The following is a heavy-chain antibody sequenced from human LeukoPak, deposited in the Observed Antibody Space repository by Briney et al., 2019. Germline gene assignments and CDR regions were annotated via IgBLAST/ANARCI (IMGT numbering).Heavy chain of an antibody. J-gene: IGHJ4*02. CDR3: AREERWLQFTY. D-gene: IGHD5-24*01. Sequence: PSETLSLTCTVSSGSISSGSYYWSWIRQPAGKGLEWIGRIYTSGSTNYNPSLKSRVTISVDTSKNQFSLKLSSVTAADTAVYYCAREERWLQFTYWGQGTLVTVSS. V-gene: IGHV4-61*02. CDR1: SGSISSGSYY. CDR2: IYTSGST.